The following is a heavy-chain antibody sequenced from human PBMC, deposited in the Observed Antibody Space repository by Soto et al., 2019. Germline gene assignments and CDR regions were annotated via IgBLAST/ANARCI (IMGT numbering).Heavy chain of an antibody. CDR2: IIPIFGTA. CDR1: GGTFSSYA. D-gene: IGHD6-13*01. V-gene: IGHV1-69*06. J-gene: IGHJ5*02. Sequence: QVQLVQSGAEVKKPGSSVKVSCKASGGTFSSYAISWVRQAPGQGLEWMGGIIPIFGTANYAQKFQGRVTITADKSTSTAYMELSSLRSEDTAVYYCARGDPYSSSWYGGDFDPWGQGTLVTVSS. CDR3: ARGDPYSSSWYGGDFDP.